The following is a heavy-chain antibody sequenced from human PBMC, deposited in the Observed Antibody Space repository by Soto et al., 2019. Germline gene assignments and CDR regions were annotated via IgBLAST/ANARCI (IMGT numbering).Heavy chain of an antibody. CDR3: ARGRYSGYDTHYYYMDV. CDR2: MNPNSGNT. J-gene: IGHJ6*03. Sequence: QVQLVQSGAEVKKPRASVKVSCKASGYTFTSYDINWVRQATGQGLEWMGWMNPNSGNTGYAQKFQGRVTMTRNTSISTAYMELSSLRSEDTAVYYCARGRYSGYDTHYYYMDVWGKGTTVTVSS. CDR1: GYTFTSYD. D-gene: IGHD5-12*01. V-gene: IGHV1-8*01.